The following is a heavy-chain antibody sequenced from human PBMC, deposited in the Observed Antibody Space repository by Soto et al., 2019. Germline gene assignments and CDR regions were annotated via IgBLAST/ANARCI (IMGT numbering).Heavy chain of an antibody. CDR3: AQYYYDSSGYSGMDV. CDR1: GFTFSSYS. Sequence: GGSLRLSCAASGFTFSSYSMNWVRQAPGKGLEWVSSISSSSSYIYYADSVKGRFTISRDNAKNSLYLQMNSLRAEDTAVYYCAQYYYDSSGYSGMDVWGQGTTVTVSS. CDR2: ISSSSSYI. V-gene: IGHV3-21*01. J-gene: IGHJ6*02. D-gene: IGHD3-22*01.